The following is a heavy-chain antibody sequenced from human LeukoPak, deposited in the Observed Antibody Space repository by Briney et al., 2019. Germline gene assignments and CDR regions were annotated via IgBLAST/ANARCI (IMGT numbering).Heavy chain of an antibody. CDR3: ARVFDSGSQAYFYYMDV. CDR2: IDHSGST. V-gene: IGHV4-38-2*02. D-gene: IGHD3-10*01. J-gene: IGHJ6*03. CDR1: GYSISSGYY. Sequence: SETLSLTCTVSGYSISSGYYWGWIRQPPGKGLEWTGSIDHSGSTYYNPSLKSRITISLDTSKNQFSLKVSSVTAADTAVYYCARVFDSGSQAYFYYMDVWGKGTTVTIFS.